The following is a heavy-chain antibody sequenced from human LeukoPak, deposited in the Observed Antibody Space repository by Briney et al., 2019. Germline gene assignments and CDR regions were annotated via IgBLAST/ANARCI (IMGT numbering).Heavy chain of an antibody. CDR2: ISYVGSNK. CDR1: GFTFSSYA. V-gene: IGHV3-30-3*01. Sequence: GRSLRLSCAASGFTFSSYAMHWVRQAPGKGLEWVAVISYVGSNKYYADSVKDRFTISRDNSKNTLYLQMNSLRAEDTAVYYCARGGMVYDSSGYYSDYWGQGTLVTVSS. CDR3: ARGGMVYDSSGYYSDY. J-gene: IGHJ4*02. D-gene: IGHD3-22*01.